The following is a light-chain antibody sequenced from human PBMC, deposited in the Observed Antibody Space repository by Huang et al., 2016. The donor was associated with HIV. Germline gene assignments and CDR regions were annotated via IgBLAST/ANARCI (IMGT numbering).Light chain of an antibody. Sequence: EIVLTQSPATLPLTPGERATLSCRASQHISGYLAWYQQKPGQAPRLLIYDASIRATGIPVSFSGSRSGTDFTFGISSLEPEDFAFYYCQQRACWPLTFGGGTKVEIK. J-gene: IGKJ4*01. CDR1: QHISGY. V-gene: IGKV3-11*01. CDR2: DAS. CDR3: QQRACWPLT.